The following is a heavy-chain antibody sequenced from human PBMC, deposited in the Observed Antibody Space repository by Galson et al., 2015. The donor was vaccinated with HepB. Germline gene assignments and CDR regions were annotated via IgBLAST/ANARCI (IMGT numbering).Heavy chain of an antibody. J-gene: IGHJ4*02. D-gene: IGHD3-22*01. Sequence: QSGAEVKKPGESLQISCKSSGYRFTSYWIGWVRQMPGKGLEWMGIIYPADSDTRYSPSFNGQVTISSDKSVSTAYLQWSSLKASDTAMYYCARQGPGENPSFYDTSCATVTHFDYWGQGTLVTVSS. CDR2: IYPADSDT. CDR3: ARQGPGENPSFYDTSCATVTHFDY. V-gene: IGHV5-51*01. CDR1: GYRFTSYW.